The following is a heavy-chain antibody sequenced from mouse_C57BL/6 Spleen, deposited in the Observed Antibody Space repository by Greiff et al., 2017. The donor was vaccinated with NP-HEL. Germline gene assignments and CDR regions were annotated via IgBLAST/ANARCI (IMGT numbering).Heavy chain of an antibody. J-gene: IGHJ1*03. CDR2: IDPSDSYT. CDR1: GYTFTSYW. Sequence: QVHVKQPGAELVMPGASVKLSCKASGYTFTSYWMHWVKQRPGQGLEWIGEIDPSDSYTNYNQKFKGKSTLTVDKSTSTAYMQLSSLTSEDSAVYYCACVPYYYGSSYGGYFDVWGTGTTVTVSS. D-gene: IGHD1-1*01. CDR3: ACVPYYYGSSYGGYFDV. V-gene: IGHV1-69*01.